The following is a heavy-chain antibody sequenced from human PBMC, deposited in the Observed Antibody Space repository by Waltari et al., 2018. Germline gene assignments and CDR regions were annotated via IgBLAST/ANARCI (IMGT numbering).Heavy chain of an antibody. V-gene: IGHV4-39*01. CDR3: ATYIGASVGTAAFDV. CDR2: VSYSETT. D-gene: IGHD5-12*01. CDR1: GVLITCNRQF. J-gene: IGHJ3*01. Sequence: QLQLQASGPRQVRPSETLSLICRVSGVLITCNRQFWAWIRQSPGQGLEWIGTVSYSETTYTSPSLKSRVSVSRDTSKNQVSLILGSVTAADMAVYYCATYIGASVGTAAFDVWGQGTMVTVSS.